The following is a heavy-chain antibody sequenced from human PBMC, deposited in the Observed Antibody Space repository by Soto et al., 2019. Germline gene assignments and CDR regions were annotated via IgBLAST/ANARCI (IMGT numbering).Heavy chain of an antibody. V-gene: IGHV3-23*01. Sequence: LRLSCAASGFTFSSYAMSWVRQAPGKGLEWVSAISGSAGDIYYSDSVKGRFTISRDNSKNTLYLQMNSLRAEDTAVYYCARHISSSPYYYYYGMDVWGQGTTVTVSS. CDR1: GFTFSSYA. CDR3: ARHISSSPYYYYYGMDV. CDR2: ISGSAGDI. D-gene: IGHD6-6*01. J-gene: IGHJ6*02.